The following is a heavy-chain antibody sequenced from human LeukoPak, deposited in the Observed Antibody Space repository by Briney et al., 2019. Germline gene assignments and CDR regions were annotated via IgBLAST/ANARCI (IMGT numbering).Heavy chain of an antibody. D-gene: IGHD3-22*01. V-gene: IGHV3-11*05. CDR1: QFTFSDHY. J-gene: IGHJ3*02. Sequence: EGSLRLSCAVSQFTFSDHYMSWIRQAPGKGLEWLSSISSKGDHTNYADSVKGRFTISRDNAKESLFLHMNNLRAEDTAMYFCEIGSFSGFPAINVTGVQGAFDIWGQGTVVSVSS. CDR2: ISSKGDHT. CDR3: EIGSFSGFPAINVTGVQGAFDI.